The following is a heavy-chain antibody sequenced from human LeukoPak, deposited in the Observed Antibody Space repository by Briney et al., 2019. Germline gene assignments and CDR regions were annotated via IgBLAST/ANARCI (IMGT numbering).Heavy chain of an antibody. V-gene: IGHV4-4*07. CDR1: GGSISSYY. Sequence: ETLSLTCTVSGGSISSYYWSWIRQPAGKGLEWIGRIYTSGSTNYNPSLKSRVTMSVDTSKNQFSLKLSSVTAADTAVYYCARDGWPYGSGRRNYYYGMDVWGQGTTVTVSS. J-gene: IGHJ6*02. CDR3: ARDGWPYGSGRRNYYYGMDV. D-gene: IGHD3-10*01. CDR2: IYTSGST.